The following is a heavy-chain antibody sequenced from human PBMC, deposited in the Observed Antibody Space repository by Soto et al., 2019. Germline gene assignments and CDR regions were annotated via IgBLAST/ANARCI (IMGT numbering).Heavy chain of an antibody. D-gene: IGHD3-10*01. CDR2: INHSGST. Sequence: SETLSLTCAVYGGYFSGYYWSWIRQPPGKGLEWIGEINHSGSTNYNPSLKSRVTISVDTSKNQFSLKLSSVTAADTAVYYCARDMVRGVIIRHYYYGMDVWGQGTTVTVSS. CDR3: ARDMVRGVIIRHYYYGMDV. V-gene: IGHV4-34*01. CDR1: GGYFSGYY. J-gene: IGHJ6*02.